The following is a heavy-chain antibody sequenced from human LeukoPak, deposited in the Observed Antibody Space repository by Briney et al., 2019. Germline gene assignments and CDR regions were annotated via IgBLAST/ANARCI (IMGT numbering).Heavy chain of an antibody. D-gene: IGHD2-2*01. CDR3: ARGRNLRNQLLSLNWFDP. CDR2: MNPNSGNT. V-gene: IGHV1-8*01. J-gene: IGHJ5*02. Sequence: ASVTVSCKASGYTFTSYDINWVRQAPGQGLEWMGWMNPNSGNTGYAQKFQGRVTMTRNTSISTAYMELSSLRSEDTAVYYCARGRNLRNQLLSLNWFDPWGQGTLVTVSS. CDR1: GYTFTSYD.